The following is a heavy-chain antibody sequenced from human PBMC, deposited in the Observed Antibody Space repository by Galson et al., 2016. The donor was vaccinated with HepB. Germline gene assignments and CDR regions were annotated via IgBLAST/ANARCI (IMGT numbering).Heavy chain of an antibody. CDR1: GFTFSGYW. D-gene: IGHD3-10*01. Sequence: SLRLSCAASGFTFSGYWMSWVRQAPGKGLEWLANIKEDGSYIHVVDSVKGRFTISRDNGKKLLYLKMRSLRADDTAVYYCARDGRISMGGDGDDWYFDLWGRGTLVTVSS. V-gene: IGHV3-7*01. J-gene: IGHJ2*01. CDR2: IKEDGSYI. CDR3: ARDGRISMGGDGDDWYFDL.